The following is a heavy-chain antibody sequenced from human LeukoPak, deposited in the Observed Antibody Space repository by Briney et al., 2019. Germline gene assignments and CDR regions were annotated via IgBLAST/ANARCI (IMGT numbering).Heavy chain of an antibody. V-gene: IGHV3-21*01. J-gene: IGHJ6*02. CDR1: GFTFSSYS. CDR2: ISSSSSYI. Sequence: GGSLRLSCAASGFTFSSYSMNWVRQAPGKGLEWVSSISSSSSYIYYADSVKGRFTISRDNAKNSLYLQMNSLRAEDTAVYYCAHVLYYYYYYGMDVWGQGTTVTVSS. CDR3: AHVLYYYYYYGMDV. D-gene: IGHD6-6*01.